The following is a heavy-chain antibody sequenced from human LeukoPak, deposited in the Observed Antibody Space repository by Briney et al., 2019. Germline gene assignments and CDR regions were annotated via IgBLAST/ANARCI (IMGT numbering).Heavy chain of an antibody. J-gene: IGHJ6*02. Sequence: GRSLRLSCAASGFTFDDYAMHWVRQAAGNGLEWASGISWHSGSIGYADSVKGRFTISRDNAKNSLYLQMNSLRPEDSAVYYCAKAGWKVYFYYYGMDVWGQGTTVTVSS. CDR2: ISWHSGSI. V-gene: IGHV3-9*01. CDR3: AKAGWKVYFYYYGMDV. D-gene: IGHD1-1*01. CDR1: GFTFDDYA.